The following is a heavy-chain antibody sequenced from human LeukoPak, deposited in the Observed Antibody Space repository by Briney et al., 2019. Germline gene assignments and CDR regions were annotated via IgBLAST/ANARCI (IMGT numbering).Heavy chain of an antibody. CDR3: ARDPQWGYSYYIAAAGTDY. CDR1: GYTFTSYG. V-gene: IGHV1-18*01. J-gene: IGHJ4*02. CDR2: ISAYNGNT. Sequence: ASVKVSCKASGYTFTSYGISWVRQAPGQGLEWMGWISAYNGNTNYAQKLQGRVTMTTDTSTSTAYMELRSLRTDDTAVYYCARDPQWGYSYYIAAAGTDYWGQGTLVTVSS. D-gene: IGHD6-13*01.